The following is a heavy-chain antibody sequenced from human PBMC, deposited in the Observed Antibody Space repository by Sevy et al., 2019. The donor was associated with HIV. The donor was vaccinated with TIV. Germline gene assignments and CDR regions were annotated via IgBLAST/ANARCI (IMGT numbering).Heavy chain of an antibody. Sequence: SETLSLNCAVSGYSISSGYYWGWIRQPPGKGLKWIGRITDFGSTYYNPSLKNRVTISVDTSKNQFSLKLNSVTAADTAVYYCARVSGAVPVADYWGQGTLVTVSS. D-gene: IGHD2-2*01. J-gene: IGHJ4*02. CDR2: ITDFGST. CDR1: GYSISSGYY. V-gene: IGHV4-38-2*01. CDR3: ARVSGAVPVADY.